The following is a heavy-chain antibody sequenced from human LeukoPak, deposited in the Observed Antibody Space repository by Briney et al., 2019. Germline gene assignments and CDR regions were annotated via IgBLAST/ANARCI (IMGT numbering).Heavy chain of an antibody. CDR3: ARHSGSYYTPLGN. CDR1: GGSISISY. CDR2: IYYIGST. Sequence: SETLSLTCTVSGGSISISYWSWVRQPPGKGLEWIGYIYYIGSTNYNPSLKSRVTISVDTSKNQFSLKLSSVTAADTAVYYCARHSGSYYTPLGNWGQGTLVTVSS. V-gene: IGHV4-59*08. D-gene: IGHD1-26*01. J-gene: IGHJ4*02.